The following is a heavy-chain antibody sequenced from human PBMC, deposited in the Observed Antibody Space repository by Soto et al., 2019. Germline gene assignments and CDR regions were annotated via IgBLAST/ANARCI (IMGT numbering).Heavy chain of an antibody. V-gene: IGHV2-5*02. D-gene: IGHD4-17*01. Sequence: SGPTLVNPTQTLTLTCTFSGFSLNTSGVGVGWIRQPPGKALEWLTLIYWDDDERYSPSLKSRLTITKDTSKNQVVLMMTDMDPVDTATYYCARESDSGYYFDYWGQGTLVTVSS. J-gene: IGHJ4*02. CDR2: IYWDDDE. CDR3: ARESDSGYYFDY. CDR1: GFSLNTSGVG.